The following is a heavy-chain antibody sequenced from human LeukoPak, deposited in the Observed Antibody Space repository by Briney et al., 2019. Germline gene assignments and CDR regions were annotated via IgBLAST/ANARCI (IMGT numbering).Heavy chain of an antibody. Sequence: SETLSLTCTVSGGSLSSGDYYWSWIRQPPGKGLEWLGYIYYSGSTYYNPSLKSRVTISVDTSKNQFSLKLRFVTAADTAVYYCARGPNYVWGSYQYFDYWGQGALVTVSS. CDR3: ARGPNYVWGSYQYFDY. V-gene: IGHV4-30-4*01. CDR1: GGSLSSGDYY. D-gene: IGHD3-16*02. J-gene: IGHJ4*02. CDR2: IYYSGST.